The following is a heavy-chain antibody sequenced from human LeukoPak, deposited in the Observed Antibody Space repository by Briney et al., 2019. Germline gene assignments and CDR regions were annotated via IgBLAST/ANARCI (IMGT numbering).Heavy chain of an antibody. CDR1: GFTFSVAW. J-gene: IGHJ4*02. CDR3: NAHLERLAL. D-gene: IGHD1-1*01. V-gene: IGHV3-15*01. Sequence: GGSLRLSCSASGFTFSVAWMSWVRQAPGKGLEWVGRIKSNTDGGTTDFAEPVQGRFTMSRDDSENTLFLQMNSLKPDDTAVYYRNAHLERLALWGQGTLVTVSS. CDR2: IKSNTDGGTT.